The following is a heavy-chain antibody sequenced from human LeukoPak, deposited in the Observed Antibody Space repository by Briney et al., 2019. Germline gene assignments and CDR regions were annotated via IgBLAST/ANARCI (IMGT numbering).Heavy chain of an antibody. CDR2: INAGNGNT. CDR3: AMAGVVVTEYWYFDL. CDR1: GYTFTSYA. Sequence: GASVKVSCKASGYTFTSYAMHWVRQAPGQRLEWMGWINAGNGNTKYSQKFQGRVTITRDTSASTAYMELSSLRSEDTAVYYCAMAGVVVTEYWYFDLWGRGTLVTVSS. J-gene: IGHJ2*01. D-gene: IGHD3-22*01. V-gene: IGHV1-3*01.